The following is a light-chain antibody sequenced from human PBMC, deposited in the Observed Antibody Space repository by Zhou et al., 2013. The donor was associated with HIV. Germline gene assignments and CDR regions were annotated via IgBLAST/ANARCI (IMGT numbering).Light chain of an antibody. CDR3: QQSYSYPFT. CDR2: KAS. J-gene: IGKJ3*01. Sequence: DVQVTQSPSTLSASVGDSVTITCRASQSISNWLAWYQQKPGKAPNLLIYKASTLESGVPSRFSGSGSGTEFTLTISSLQPDDFATYYCQQSYSYPFTFGPGTTLDFK. V-gene: IGKV1-5*03. CDR1: QSISNW.